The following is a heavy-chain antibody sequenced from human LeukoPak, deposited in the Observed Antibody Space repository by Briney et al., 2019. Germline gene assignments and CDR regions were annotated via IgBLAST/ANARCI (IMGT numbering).Heavy chain of an antibody. Sequence: GGSLRLSGAGSKFSFNDFAMHWVRPAPGKGLEWVSGISWNSGSIDYADSVKGRFTISRDNAKNSLYLQMNSLRVEDTALYYCAKDRGSGSYTHNSFDYWGQGTLVTVSS. CDR3: AKDRGSGSYTHNSFDY. CDR2: ISWNSGSI. D-gene: IGHD3-10*01. V-gene: IGHV3-9*01. CDR1: KFSFNDFA. J-gene: IGHJ4*02.